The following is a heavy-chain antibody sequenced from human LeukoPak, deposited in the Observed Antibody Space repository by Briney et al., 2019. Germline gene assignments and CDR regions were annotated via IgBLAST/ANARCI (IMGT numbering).Heavy chain of an antibody. D-gene: IGHD6-13*01. CDR2: ITSSSSYI. J-gene: IGHJ3*02. V-gene: IGHV3-21*01. CDR1: GFTFSSYS. CDR3: ARGSEFGSSYDAFDI. Sequence: PGGSLRLSCAASGFTFSSYSMNWVRQAPGRGLEWVSSITSSSSYIFYADSVKGRFTISRDNAKNSLYLQMNSLRAEDTAVYFCARGSEFGSSYDAFDIWGQGTMVTVSS.